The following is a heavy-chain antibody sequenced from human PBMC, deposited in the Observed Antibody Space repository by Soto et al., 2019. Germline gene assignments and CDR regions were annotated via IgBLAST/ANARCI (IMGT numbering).Heavy chain of an antibody. Sequence: EVQLVESGGGFVQPGGSLRLSCAASGFTFSDHYMDWVRQAPGKGLEWVGRSRNKGYSYSTEYAASVKGRFTIASGDSSKSVYLEMNSLRAEDTAVYYCDSGFCGGGSCVSGDSWGQGTLVTVSS. J-gene: IGHJ5*02. CDR3: DSGFCGGGSCVSGDS. CDR1: GFTFSDHY. CDR2: SRNKGYSYST. D-gene: IGHD2-15*01. V-gene: IGHV3-72*01.